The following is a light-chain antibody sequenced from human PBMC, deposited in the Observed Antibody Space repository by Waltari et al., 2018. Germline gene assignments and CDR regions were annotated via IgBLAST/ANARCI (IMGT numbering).Light chain of an antibody. V-gene: IGLV2-23*02. CDR1: RSDVGNYNL. J-gene: IGLJ2*01. Sequence: QSALTQPASVSGSPGQSITISCTGTRSDVGNYNLVSWYQQHPGKAPKLMISEVNKRPSGVSIRFSGSKAGNTASLTISWLHSEDEASYYCSSYISSTSVIFGGGTKLTVL. CDR3: SSYISSTSVI. CDR2: EVN.